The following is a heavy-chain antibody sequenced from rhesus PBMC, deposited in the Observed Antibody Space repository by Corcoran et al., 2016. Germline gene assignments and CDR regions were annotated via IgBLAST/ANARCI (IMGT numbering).Heavy chain of an antibody. J-gene: IGHJ1*01. CDR1: GGSISGYY. D-gene: IGHD1-14*01. V-gene: IGHV4-165*02. CDR3: ARTPRGKRTTIGYFEF. CDR2: IGGSSGST. Sequence: QVQLQESGPGLVKTSETLSLPCAVSGGSISGYYWNWIRQPPGKGLEWIWYIGGSSGSTYYNPSLKSRVTISTDTSKNQFSLKLSSVTAADTAVYYCARTPRGKRTTIGYFEFWGQGALVTVSS.